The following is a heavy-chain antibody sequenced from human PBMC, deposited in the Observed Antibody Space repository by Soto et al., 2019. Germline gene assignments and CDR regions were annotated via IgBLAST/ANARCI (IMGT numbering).Heavy chain of an antibody. D-gene: IGHD3-3*01. CDR3: ARDHDFWSVGRPIYYSYMDV. CDR2: ISAYNGNT. Sequence: GASVKVSCKASGYTFTSYGISWVRQAPGQGLEWMGWISAYNGNTNYAQKLQGRVTMTTDTSTSTAYMELRSLRSDDTAVYYCARDHDFWSVGRPIYYSYMDVCGKGTTVTVSS. CDR1: GYTFTSYG. V-gene: IGHV1-18*01. J-gene: IGHJ6*03.